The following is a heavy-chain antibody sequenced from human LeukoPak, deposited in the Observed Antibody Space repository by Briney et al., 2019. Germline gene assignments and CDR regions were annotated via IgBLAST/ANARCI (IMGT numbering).Heavy chain of an antibody. CDR2: IQSNGRNK. Sequence: GGSLRLSCAASGFIFSSDDMHWVRQAPGKGLEWVAGIQSNGRNKYYVDSVKGRFAISRDNSKSTLYLQVNSLRVEDAALYYCARESEGGTGTSCPDFWGQGTLVTVSS. V-gene: IGHV3-33*05. D-gene: IGHD2-2*01. CDR3: ARESEGGTGTSCPDF. J-gene: IGHJ4*02. CDR1: GFIFSSDD.